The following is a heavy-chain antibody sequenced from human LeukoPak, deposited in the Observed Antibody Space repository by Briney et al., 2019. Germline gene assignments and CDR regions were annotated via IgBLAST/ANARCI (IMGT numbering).Heavy chain of an antibody. CDR3: ATDLLPGYDILTGYYEGRSKGWFDP. CDR2: IYYSGST. D-gene: IGHD3-9*01. V-gene: IGHV4-39*07. CDR1: GGSISSSSYY. Sequence: SETLSLTCTVSGGSISSSSYYWGWIRQPPGNGLEWIGSIYYSGSTYYNPSLKSRVTISVDTSKNQFSLKLSSVTAADTAVYYCATDLLPGYDILTGYYEGRSKGWFDPWGQGTLVTVSS. J-gene: IGHJ5*02.